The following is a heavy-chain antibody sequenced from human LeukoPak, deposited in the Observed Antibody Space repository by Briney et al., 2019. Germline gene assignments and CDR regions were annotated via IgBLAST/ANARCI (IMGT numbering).Heavy chain of an antibody. D-gene: IGHD3/OR15-3a*01. Sequence: GGSLRLSCVASGFTFTNAWMSWARQAPGKGLEWVSYITGSGTTIYYADSLQGRFTISRDNAKNSLYLQMNSLRAEDTAVYYCARGGLPDYWGQGTLVTVSS. J-gene: IGHJ4*02. CDR3: ARGGLPDY. V-gene: IGHV3-11*04. CDR2: ITGSGTTI. CDR1: GFTFTNAW.